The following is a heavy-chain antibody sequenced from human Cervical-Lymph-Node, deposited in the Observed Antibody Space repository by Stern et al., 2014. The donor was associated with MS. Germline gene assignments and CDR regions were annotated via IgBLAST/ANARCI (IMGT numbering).Heavy chain of an antibody. CDR3: SPASAI. J-gene: IGHJ3*02. CDR2: IRGKAKNYAT. Sequence: EVQLVESGGGLVQPGGSLKLSCVVSGSSFSDAAVHWVRQASGKGLEWVGRIRGKAKNYATSYAASVKGRFTLSRTDSQNTAYLLMNSLKREDTAVYYCSPASAIWGQGTAVTVSS. CDR1: GSSFSDAA. V-gene: IGHV3-73*02.